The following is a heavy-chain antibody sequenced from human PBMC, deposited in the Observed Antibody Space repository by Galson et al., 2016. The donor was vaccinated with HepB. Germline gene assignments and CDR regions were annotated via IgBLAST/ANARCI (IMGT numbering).Heavy chain of an antibody. J-gene: IGHJ6*02. CDR1: GYTLIGYY. CDR2: INPNDGVT. Sequence: SVKVSCKASGYTLIGYYIHWVRQAPGQGLEWMGWINPNDGVTIYAQKFEGRVTMTRDTSISTAYMELTRLTSEDTAVYYCARSIVPPPWRLTLVRGVKGDGMDVWGQGSLVTVTS. D-gene: IGHD3-10*01. V-gene: IGHV1-2*02. CDR3: ARSIVPPPWRLTLVRGVKGDGMDV.